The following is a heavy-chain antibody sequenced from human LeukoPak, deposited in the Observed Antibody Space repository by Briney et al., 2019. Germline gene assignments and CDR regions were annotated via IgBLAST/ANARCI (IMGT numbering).Heavy chain of an antibody. D-gene: IGHD2-15*01. J-gene: IGHJ4*02. CDR1: GYSFTSYW. CDR2: IYPGDSDT. CDR3: ARQVVVAAHFDY. V-gene: IGHV5-51*01. Sequence: KPGESLKISCKGSGYSFTSYWIRGVRQTPGKTLEWMGIIYPGDSDTRYSPSFQGQVTISADKSISTAYLQWSSLKASDTAMYYCARQVVVAAHFDYWGQGTLVTVSS.